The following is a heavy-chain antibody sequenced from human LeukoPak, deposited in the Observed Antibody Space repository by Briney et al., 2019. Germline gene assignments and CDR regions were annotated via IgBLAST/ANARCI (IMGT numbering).Heavy chain of an antibody. J-gene: IGHJ4*02. CDR3: ARGDYYDSSGYPYYFDY. Sequence: GGSLRLSCAASGFTFSSYSMNWVRQASGKGLEWVSSISSSSSYIYYADSVKGRFTISRDNAKNSLYLQMNSLRAEDTAVYYCARGDYYDSSGYPYYFDYWGQGTLVTVSS. CDR1: GFTFSSYS. CDR2: ISSSSSYI. V-gene: IGHV3-21*01. D-gene: IGHD3-22*01.